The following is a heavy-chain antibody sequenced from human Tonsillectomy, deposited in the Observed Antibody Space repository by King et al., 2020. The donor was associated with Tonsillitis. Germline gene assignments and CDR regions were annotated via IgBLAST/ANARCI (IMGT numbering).Heavy chain of an antibody. J-gene: IGHJ4*02. CDR1: DGSVSSTSYY. V-gene: IGHV4-39*01. CDR3: ASLRGSYRIFDY. D-gene: IGHD1-26*01. Sequence: LQLQESGPGLVKPSETLSLTCTVSDGSVSSTSYYWGWIRQPPGKAREWIGSVYYSGNTYYNPSLKSRVTITLDTSKNQFSLKLNSVTAADTAVYYCASLRGSYRIFDYWGQGTLVPVSS. CDR2: VYYSGNT.